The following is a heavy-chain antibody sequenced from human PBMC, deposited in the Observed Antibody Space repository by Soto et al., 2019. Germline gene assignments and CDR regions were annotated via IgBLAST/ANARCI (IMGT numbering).Heavy chain of an antibody. CDR2: ISYTGTT. D-gene: IGHD1-7*01. CDR3: ARLKGNYDYFDY. Sequence: SETLSLTCSVSGDSIVNSDYYWAWIRQPPGRGLEWIGTISYTGTTYYRPSLKSRVTISADPSRNQFSLKLTSVTAADTTVYYCARLKGNYDYFDYWGHGTLVTVSS. V-gene: IGHV4-39*01. CDR1: GDSIVNSDYY. J-gene: IGHJ4*01.